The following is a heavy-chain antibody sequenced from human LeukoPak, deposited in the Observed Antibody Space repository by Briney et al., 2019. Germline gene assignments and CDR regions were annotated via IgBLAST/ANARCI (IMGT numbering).Heavy chain of an antibody. CDR2: IFGGGST. CDR1: GGSISSYY. V-gene: IGHV4-4*07. J-gene: IGHJ4*02. Sequence: SETLSLTCTVSGGSISSYYWSWIRQPAAEGLEWVGRIFGGGSTNYNPSLTSRLTMTVDTSKNQFSLKLTSVTAADPAVYYCARGSGSYPPLDYWGQGTLVTVFS. D-gene: IGHD3-10*01. CDR3: ARGSGSYPPLDY.